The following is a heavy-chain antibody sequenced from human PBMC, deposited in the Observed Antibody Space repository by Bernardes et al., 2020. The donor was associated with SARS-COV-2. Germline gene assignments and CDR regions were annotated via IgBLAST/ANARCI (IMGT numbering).Heavy chain of an antibody. D-gene: IGHD3-16*01. J-gene: IGHJ6*03. V-gene: IGHV3-23*01. CDR1: GFTFSNYA. CDR3: AKGAKIVWNYYYYYIDV. CDR2: ISGSGEST. Sequence: GGTLRLSCAASGFTFSNYALTWVRQAPGKGLEWVSGISGSGESTYYADSVKGRFTISRDDSMNTLYLQMNSLRADDTAVYYCAKGAKIVWNYYYYYIDVWGTGTTVTVSS.